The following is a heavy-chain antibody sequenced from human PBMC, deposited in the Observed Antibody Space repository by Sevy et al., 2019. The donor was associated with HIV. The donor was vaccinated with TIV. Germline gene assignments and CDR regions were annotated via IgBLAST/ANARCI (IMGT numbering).Heavy chain of an antibody. Sequence: GGSLRLSCAASGFTFSGYAMSWVRHAPGKGLEWVSAISGSGGSTYYADSVKGRFTISRDNSKNTLYLQMNSLRAEDTAVYYCAKENYYGSGSYYNSGEFDPWGQGTLVTVSS. CDR1: GFTFSGYA. J-gene: IGHJ5*02. V-gene: IGHV3-23*01. CDR2: ISGSGGST. CDR3: AKENYYGSGSYYNSGEFDP. D-gene: IGHD3-10*01.